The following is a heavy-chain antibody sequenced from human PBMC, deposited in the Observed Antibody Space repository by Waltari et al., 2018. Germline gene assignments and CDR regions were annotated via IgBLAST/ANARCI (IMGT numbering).Heavy chain of an antibody. Sequence: EVQLLESGGGLVQPGGSVRLSCAASGFTFSSYAMSWVRQAPGKGLEWVSVSYSGGSSTYYADSVKGRFTISRDNSKNTLYLQMNSLRAEDTAVYYCAKGVLDYYGSGVDYWGQGTLVTVSS. CDR1: GFTFSSYA. V-gene: IGHV3-23*03. CDR2: SYSGGSST. CDR3: AKGVLDYYGSGVDY. J-gene: IGHJ4*02. D-gene: IGHD3-10*01.